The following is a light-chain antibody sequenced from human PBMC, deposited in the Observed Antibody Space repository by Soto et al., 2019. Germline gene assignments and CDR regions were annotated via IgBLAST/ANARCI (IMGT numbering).Light chain of an antibody. Sequence: QSALTQPRSVSGSAGQSVTISCTGTSSDVGGYNYVSWYQQHPGKAPKLMIYDVSKRPSGVPDRFSGSKSGNTASLTISGLQAEDEADYYCCSYAGSLSVFGTGPKVPVL. J-gene: IGLJ1*01. V-gene: IGLV2-11*01. CDR2: DVS. CDR3: CSYAGSLSV. CDR1: SSDVGGYNY.